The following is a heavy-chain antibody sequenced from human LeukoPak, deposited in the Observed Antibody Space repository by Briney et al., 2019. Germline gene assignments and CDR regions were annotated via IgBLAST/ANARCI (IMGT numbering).Heavy chain of an antibody. CDR3: ARGLVVVASYKNWFDP. CDR1: GGSFSGYY. Sequence: SETLSLTCAVYGGSFSGYYWSWIRQPPGKGLEWIGEINHSGSTNYNPSLKSRVTISVDTSKNQFSLKLSSVTAADTAVYYCARGLVVVASYKNWFDPWGQGTLVTVSS. CDR2: INHSGST. V-gene: IGHV4-34*01. D-gene: IGHD2-15*01. J-gene: IGHJ5*02.